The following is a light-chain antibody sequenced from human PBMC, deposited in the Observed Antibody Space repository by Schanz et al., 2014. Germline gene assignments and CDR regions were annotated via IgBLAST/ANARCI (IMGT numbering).Light chain of an antibody. CDR1: SSDVGSYNL. CDR2: EDT. J-gene: IGLJ1*01. CDR3: CSYGHSSTFV. V-gene: IGLV2-23*01. Sequence: QSALTQPASVSGSPGQSITISCTGTSSDVGSYNLVSWYQQHPGKAPKPMIYEDTKRPSGVSNRFSGSKSGNTASLTISGLQAEDEADYYCCSYGHSSTFVFGTGTKLTVL.